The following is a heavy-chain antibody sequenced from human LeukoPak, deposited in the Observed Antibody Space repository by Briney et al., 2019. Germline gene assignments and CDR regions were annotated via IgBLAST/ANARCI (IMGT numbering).Heavy chain of an antibody. Sequence: SETLSLTCAVYGGSFSGYYWGWIRQPPGKGLEWIGSIYYSGSTYYNPSLKSRVTISVDTSKNQFSLKLSSVTAAGTAVYYCARDAYGGNSDYYYYMDVWGKGTTVTISS. CDR1: GGSFSGYY. CDR3: ARDAYGGNSDYYYYMDV. D-gene: IGHD4-23*01. V-gene: IGHV4-34*01. J-gene: IGHJ6*03. CDR2: IYYSGST.